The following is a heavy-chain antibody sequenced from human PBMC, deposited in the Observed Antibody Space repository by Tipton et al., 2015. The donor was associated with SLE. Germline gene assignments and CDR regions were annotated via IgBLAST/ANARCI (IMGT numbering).Heavy chain of an antibody. CDR1: GGSISSGSHY. Sequence: TLSLTCTVSGGSISSGSHYWNWIRQPAGKGLEWIGRLYASGNTNYSPSLKSRVTMSVDTSKNQFSLNLNSVTATDTAVYYCAREGASGYWSNRYNWFDPWGQGTLVTVSS. CDR2: LYASGNT. J-gene: IGHJ5*02. V-gene: IGHV4-61*02. D-gene: IGHD2-8*02. CDR3: AREGASGYWSNRYNWFDP.